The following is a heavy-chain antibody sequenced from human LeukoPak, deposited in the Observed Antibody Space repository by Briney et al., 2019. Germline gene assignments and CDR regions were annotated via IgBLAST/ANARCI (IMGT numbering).Heavy chain of an antibody. J-gene: IGHJ4*02. Sequence: XXGQGLXXXXIINPSGGSTSYAQKFQGRVTMTRDTSTSTVYMELSSLRSEDTAVYYCARGPTMVRGATLDYWGQGTLVTVSS. D-gene: IGHD3-10*01. CDR2: INPSGGST. V-gene: IGHV1-46*01. CDR3: ARGPTMVRGATLDY.